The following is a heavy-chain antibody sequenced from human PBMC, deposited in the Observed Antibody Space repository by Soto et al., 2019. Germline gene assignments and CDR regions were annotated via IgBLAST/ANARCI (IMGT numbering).Heavy chain of an antibody. CDR1: GFTFSSYA. CDR3: AKGITIFGVVAYSTFFDYYYYGMDV. Sequence: PGGSLRLSCAASGFTFSSYAMSWVRQAPGKGLEWVSAISGSGGSTYYADSVKGRFTISRDNSKNTLYLQMNSLRAEDTAVYYCAKGITIFGVVAYSTFFDYYYYGMDVWGQGTPVTVYS. J-gene: IGHJ6*02. V-gene: IGHV3-23*01. D-gene: IGHD3-3*01. CDR2: ISGSGGST.